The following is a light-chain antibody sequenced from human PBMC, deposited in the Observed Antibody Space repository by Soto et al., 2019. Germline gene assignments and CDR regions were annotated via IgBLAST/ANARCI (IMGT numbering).Light chain of an antibody. V-gene: IGLV1-47*01. J-gene: IGLJ3*02. CDR3: AAWDDSLSGRV. CDR1: SSNIGSDY. CDR2: RNN. Sequence: QPVLTQPPSVSGTPGQRVTISCSGSSSNIGSDYVYWFQQLPGTAPKVLIYRNNQRPSGVPERFSGSESGTSASLAISGLRSEDEADYYCAAWDDSLSGRVFGGGTKVTVL.